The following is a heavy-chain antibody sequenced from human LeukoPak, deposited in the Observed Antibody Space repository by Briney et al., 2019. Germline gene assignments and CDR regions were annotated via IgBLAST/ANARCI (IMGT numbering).Heavy chain of an antibody. CDR1: GFTFSTYG. D-gene: IGHD3-10*01. J-gene: IGHJ4*02. Sequence: TGRSLRLSCAASGFTFSTYGMHWVRQAPGKGLEWVATISHDGSNKNYGDSVKGRFTISRDNSRNTLYLQMNSLRPEDTAVYHCAKDWGNYFASGSSYLDYWGQGTLVTVSS. CDR3: AKDWGNYFASGSSYLDY. V-gene: IGHV3-30*18. CDR2: ISHDGSNK.